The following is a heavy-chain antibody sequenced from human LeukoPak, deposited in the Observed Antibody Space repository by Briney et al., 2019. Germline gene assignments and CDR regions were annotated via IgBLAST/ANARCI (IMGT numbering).Heavy chain of an antibody. CDR3: AKAKNPTGDPFDY. V-gene: IGHV3-23*01. Sequence: PGGSLRLSCAASGFTFSGYAMTWVRQAPGKGLEWVSTISGSGGSTYYADSVKGRFTISRDNSKNTLYLQMNSLRAEDTAVYYCAKAKNPTGDPFDYWGQGTLVTVSS. CDR2: ISGSGGST. D-gene: IGHD7-27*01. CDR1: GFTFSGYA. J-gene: IGHJ4*02.